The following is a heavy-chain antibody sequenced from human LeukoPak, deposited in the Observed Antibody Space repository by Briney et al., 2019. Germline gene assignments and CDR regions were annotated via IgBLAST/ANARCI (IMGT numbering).Heavy chain of an antibody. J-gene: IGHJ4*02. CDR2: INPSGGST. Sequence: ASVKVSCKASGGTFSSYAISWVRQAPGQGLEWMGIINPSGGSTSYAQKFQGRVTMTRDTSTSTVYMELSSLRSEDTAVYYCAREYSSSRSPAYWGQGTLVTVSS. V-gene: IGHV1-46*01. CDR3: AREYSSSRSPAY. D-gene: IGHD6-6*01. CDR1: GGTFSSYA.